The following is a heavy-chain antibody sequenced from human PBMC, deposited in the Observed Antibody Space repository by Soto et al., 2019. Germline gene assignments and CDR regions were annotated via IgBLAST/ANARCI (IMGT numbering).Heavy chain of an antibody. CDR3: ARAFSAYDSYYYFIDG. Sequence: GGSLRLSCAASGFTVNSHYMSWVRQAPGKGLEWVSVIYGGGSTYYADPVKGRFAISRDNSRNTLYLQMSSLRAEDTAVYYCARAFSAYDSYYYFIDGWGQGTTVPVSS. V-gene: IGHV3-66*01. CDR1: GFTVNSHY. CDR2: IYGGGST. D-gene: IGHD5-12*01. J-gene: IGHJ6*03.